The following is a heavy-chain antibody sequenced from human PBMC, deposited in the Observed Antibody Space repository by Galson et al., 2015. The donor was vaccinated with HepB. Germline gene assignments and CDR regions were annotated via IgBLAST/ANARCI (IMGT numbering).Heavy chain of an antibody. D-gene: IGHD3-3*01. CDR1: GFDFSRYN. J-gene: IGHJ5*02. Sequence: SLRLSCAASGFDFSRYNMNWVRQAPGKGLDWISFISATGTTIDYADSVKGRFTISRDNAKNSLYLHMNSLRAEDTAVYYCARDSRATFGEPNWFDPWGQGTLVTVSS. CDR2: ISATGTTI. V-gene: IGHV3-48*01. CDR3: ARDSRATFGEPNWFDP.